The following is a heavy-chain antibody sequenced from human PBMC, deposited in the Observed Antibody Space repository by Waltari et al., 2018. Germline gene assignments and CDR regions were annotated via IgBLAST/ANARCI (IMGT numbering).Heavy chain of an antibody. D-gene: IGHD3-3*01. CDR1: GYSISSGYY. Sequence: QVQLQESGPGLVKPSETLSLTCAVSGYSISSGYYWGCIRQPPGKGLEWIGSIYHSGSTYYNPSLKSRVTISVDTSKNQFSLKLSSVTAADTAVYYCATYYDFWRGYENWGQGTLVTVSS. CDR3: ATYYDFWRGYEN. V-gene: IGHV4-38-2*01. J-gene: IGHJ4*02. CDR2: IYHSGST.